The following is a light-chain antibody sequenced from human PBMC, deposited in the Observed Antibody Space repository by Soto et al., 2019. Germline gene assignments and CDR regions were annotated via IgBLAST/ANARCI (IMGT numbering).Light chain of an antibody. J-gene: IGLJ3*02. CDR2: QVS. CDR3: SLKTSSVTRV. Sequence: QSVLTQPPSVSGSPGQSVTISCTGTSIDVGNFDLVSWYQQPPGTAPKLLIYQVSNRPSGVPDRFSGSQSGNTASLTISGLQAEDEADYYCSLKTSSVTRVFGGGTKLTVL. V-gene: IGLV2-18*01. CDR1: SIDVGNFDL.